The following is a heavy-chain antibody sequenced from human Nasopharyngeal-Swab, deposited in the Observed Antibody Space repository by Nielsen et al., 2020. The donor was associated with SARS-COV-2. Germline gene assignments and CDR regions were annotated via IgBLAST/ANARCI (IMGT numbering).Heavy chain of an antibody. CDR1: GGSVSSGSYY. J-gene: IGHJ5*02. Sequence: SETLSLTCTVSGGSVSSGSYYWSWIRQPPGKGLEWIGYIYYSGSTNYNPSLKSRVTISVDTSKNQFSLKLSSVTAADTAVYYCARDGLVYGSSWYGDNWFDPWGQGTLVTVSS. D-gene: IGHD6-13*01. V-gene: IGHV4-61*01. CDR3: ARDGLVYGSSWYGDNWFDP. CDR2: IYYSGST.